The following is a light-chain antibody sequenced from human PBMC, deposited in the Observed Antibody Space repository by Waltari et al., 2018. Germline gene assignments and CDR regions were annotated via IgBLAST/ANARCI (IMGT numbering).Light chain of an antibody. CDR1: SSNIGAGYD. CDR2: GNS. Sequence: QSVLTQSPSVSGAPGQRVTISCTGSSSNIGAGYDVPWYQQLPGTAPKLLIYGNSNRPSGVPDRFSGSKSGTSASLAITGLQAEDEADYYCQSYDSSRSGWVFGGGTKLTVL. J-gene: IGLJ3*02. V-gene: IGLV1-40*01. CDR3: QSYDSSRSGWV.